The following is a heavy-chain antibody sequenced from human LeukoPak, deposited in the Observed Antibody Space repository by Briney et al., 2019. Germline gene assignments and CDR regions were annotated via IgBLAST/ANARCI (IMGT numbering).Heavy chain of an antibody. Sequence: SETLSLTCTVSGGSISSSSYYWGWIRQPPGKGLEWIGSIYYSGSTYYNPSLKSRVTISVDTSKNQFSLKLSSVTAANTAVYYCAGRYYYDSSGSSAFDIWGQGTMVTVSS. V-gene: IGHV4-39*01. D-gene: IGHD3-22*01. J-gene: IGHJ3*02. CDR1: GGSISSSSYY. CDR2: IYYSGST. CDR3: AGRYYYDSSGSSAFDI.